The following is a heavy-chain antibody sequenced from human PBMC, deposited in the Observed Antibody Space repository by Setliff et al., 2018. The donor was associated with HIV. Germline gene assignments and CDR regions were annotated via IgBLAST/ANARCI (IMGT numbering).Heavy chain of an antibody. CDR3: ARLTNIDTLYYGSQTFYMYYYGLDV. CDR2: ISSTGTYI. J-gene: IGHJ6*02. V-gene: IGHV3-21*01. Sequence: PGGSLRLSCAASGFNFSSHTMNWIRQAPGKGLEWVSSISSTGTYIYYADSMKGRFTISRDNAKNSLYLQMNSLRADDTAVYFCARLTNIDTLYYGSQTFYMYYYGLDVWGQGTTVTVSS. D-gene: IGHD1-26*01. CDR1: GFNFSSHT.